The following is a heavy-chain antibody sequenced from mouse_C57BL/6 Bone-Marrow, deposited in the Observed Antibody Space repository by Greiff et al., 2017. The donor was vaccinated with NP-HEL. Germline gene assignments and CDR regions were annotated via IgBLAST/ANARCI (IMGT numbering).Heavy chain of an antibody. D-gene: IGHD1-1*01. CDR3: ARPGYYGSSYNWFAY. CDR1: GYSLTSYY. CDR2: IYPGSGNT. Sequence: VQLQQSGPELVKPGASVKISCKASGYSLTSYYIHWVKQRPGQGLEWIGWIYPGSGNTKYNEKFKGKATLTADTSSSTAYMQLSSLTSEDSAVYYCARPGYYGSSYNWFAYWGQGTLVTVSA. V-gene: IGHV1-66*01. J-gene: IGHJ3*01.